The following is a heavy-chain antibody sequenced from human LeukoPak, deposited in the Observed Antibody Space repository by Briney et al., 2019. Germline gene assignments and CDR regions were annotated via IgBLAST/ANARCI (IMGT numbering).Heavy chain of an antibody. V-gene: IGHV3-9*01. D-gene: IGHD3-16*01. CDR3: AKDGPFGSN. CDR2: ISWNSGSI. Sequence: GGSLRLSCAASGFTLDDYATHWVRHAPGKGLGWVSGISWNSGSIGYADSVKGRFTISRDNAKNSLYLQMNSLRAENTALYYCAKDGPFGSNWGQGTLVTVSS. CDR1: GFTLDDYA. J-gene: IGHJ4*02.